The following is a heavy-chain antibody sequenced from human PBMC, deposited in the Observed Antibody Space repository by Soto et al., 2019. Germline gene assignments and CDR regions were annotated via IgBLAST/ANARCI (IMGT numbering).Heavy chain of an antibody. V-gene: IGHV3-9*01. CDR1: GFTFDDYA. D-gene: IGHD2-2*01. CDR2: ISWNSGSI. J-gene: IGHJ6*03. Sequence: EVQLVESGGGLVQPGRSLSLSCAASGFTFDDYAMHWVRQAAGKGLEWVSGISWNSGSIGYADSVKGRFTISRDNAKNSLYLQMNSLRAEDTALYYCAKDSTSNYYYMDVWGKGTTVTVSS. CDR3: AKDSTSNYYYMDV.